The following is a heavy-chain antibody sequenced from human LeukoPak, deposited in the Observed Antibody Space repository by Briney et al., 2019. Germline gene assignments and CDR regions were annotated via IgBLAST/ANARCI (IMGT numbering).Heavy chain of an antibody. D-gene: IGHD3-10*01. CDR2: INHDGSNT. CDR3: AKDLHYGSADY. Sequence: PGGSLRLSCAASGFTFSNYWMHWVRQDPGKGLVWVSYINHDGSNTNYADSVKGRFTISRDNAKNALYLQMNSLRAEDTAVYYCAKDLHYGSADYWGQGTLVTVSS. V-gene: IGHV3-74*01. CDR1: GFTFSNYW. J-gene: IGHJ4*02.